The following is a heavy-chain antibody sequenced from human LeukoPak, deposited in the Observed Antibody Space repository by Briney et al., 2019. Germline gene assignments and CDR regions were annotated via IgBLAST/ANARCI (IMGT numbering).Heavy chain of an antibody. V-gene: IGHV3-7*01. CDR3: AREWYDYGGNSGDAYGY. D-gene: IGHD4-23*01. CDR2: IKQDGSEK. Sequence: GGSLRLSCAASGFTFSSYWMSWVRQAPGKGLEWVANIKQDGSEKYYVDSVKGRFTISRDNAKNSLYLQMNSLRAEDTAVYYCAREWYDYGGNSGDAYGYWGQGTLCTVSS. J-gene: IGHJ4*02. CDR1: GFTFSSYW.